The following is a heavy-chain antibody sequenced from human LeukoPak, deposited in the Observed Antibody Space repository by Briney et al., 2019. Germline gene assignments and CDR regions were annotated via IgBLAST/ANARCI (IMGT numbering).Heavy chain of an antibody. D-gene: IGHD3-22*01. CDR1: GFTFSSYS. CDR2: ISSSSSYI. CDR3: ARGLSYYYDNSGRIFDY. Sequence: GGSLRLSCAASGFTFSSYSMNWVRQAPGKGLEWVSAISSSSSYIYYADSVKGRFTISRDNAKNSLYLQMNSLRAEDTAVYYCARGLSYYYDNSGRIFDYWGQGTLVTVSS. J-gene: IGHJ4*02. V-gene: IGHV3-21*01.